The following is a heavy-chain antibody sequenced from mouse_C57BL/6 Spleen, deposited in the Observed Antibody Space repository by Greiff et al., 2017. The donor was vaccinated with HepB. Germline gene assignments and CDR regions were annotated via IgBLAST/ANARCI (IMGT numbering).Heavy chain of an antibody. Sequence: VQLQESGAELARPGASVKLSCKASGYTFTSYGISWVKQRTGQGLEWIGEIYPRSGNTYYNEKFKGKATLTADKSSSTAYMELRSLTSEDSAVYFCAILSNGAWFAYWGQGTLVTVSA. J-gene: IGHJ3*01. D-gene: IGHD2-5*01. V-gene: IGHV1-81*01. CDR1: GYTFTSYG. CDR3: AILSNGAWFAY. CDR2: IYPRSGNT.